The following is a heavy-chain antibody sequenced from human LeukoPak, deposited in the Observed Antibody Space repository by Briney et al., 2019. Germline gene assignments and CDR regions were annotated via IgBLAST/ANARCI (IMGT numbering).Heavy chain of an antibody. V-gene: IGHV1-18*03. J-gene: IGHJ3*02. CDR3: ARGRLPVGFLDAFDI. Sequence: ASVKVSCKASGYTFTSYGISWVRQAPGQGLEWMGWISAYNGNTNYAQKLQGRVTMTTDTSTSTAYMELSSLRSEDMAVYYCARGRLPVGFLDAFDIWGQGTMVTVSS. D-gene: IGHD3-10*01. CDR2: ISAYNGNT. CDR1: GYTFTSYG.